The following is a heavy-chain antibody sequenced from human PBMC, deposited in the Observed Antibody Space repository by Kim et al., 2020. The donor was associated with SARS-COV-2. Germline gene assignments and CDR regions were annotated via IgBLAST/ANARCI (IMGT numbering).Heavy chain of an antibody. Sequence: ASVKVSCKASGYTFTTYSIHWVRQAPGQRLEGMGWINAGSGLTKYSQKFQGRATITSDASAGTAYLELTSLTSDDTAVYYCARRLVDWGQGSQVTVSS. CDR3: ARRLVD. D-gene: IGHD1-26*01. CDR1: GYTFTTYS. V-gene: IGHV1-3*01. CDR2: INAGSGLT. J-gene: IGHJ4*02.